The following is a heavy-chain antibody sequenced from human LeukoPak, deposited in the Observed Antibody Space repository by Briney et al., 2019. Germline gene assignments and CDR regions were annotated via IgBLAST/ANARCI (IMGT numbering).Heavy chain of an antibody. CDR3: ARDLPKEYSYHFDY. CDR2: IYPNSGGT. Sequence: GASVKVSCKASVYTYTGYYMHWVRQAPGQGLEWMGWIYPNSGGTNYAQKFQGRVTMTRDTSISTAYMELSRLRSDDTAVYYCARDLPKEYSYHFDYWGQGTLVTVSS. J-gene: IGHJ4*02. V-gene: IGHV1-2*02. D-gene: IGHD5-18*01. CDR1: VYTYTGYY.